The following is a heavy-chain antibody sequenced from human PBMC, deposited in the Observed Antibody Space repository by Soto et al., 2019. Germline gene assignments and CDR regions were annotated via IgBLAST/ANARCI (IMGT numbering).Heavy chain of an antibody. CDR1: GGSFSGYY. D-gene: IGHD5-18*01. CDR3: AREQDTAMVLNYYSCGMDF. J-gene: IGHJ6*02. V-gene: IGHV4-34*01. CDR2: INHSGST. Sequence: SETLSLTCAVYGGSFSGYYWSWIRQPPGKGLEWIGEINHSGSTNYNPSLKSRVTISVDTSKNQFSLKLSSVTAADTAVYYCAREQDTAMVLNYYSCGMDFWGPGTTPTVSS.